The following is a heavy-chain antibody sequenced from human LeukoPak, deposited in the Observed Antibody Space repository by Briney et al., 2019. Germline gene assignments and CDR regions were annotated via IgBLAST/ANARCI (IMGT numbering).Heavy chain of an antibody. CDR2: ITSSGNNI. Sequence: PGGSLRLSCAASGFIFNSYAMHWVRQAPGRGLEYVSAITSSGNNIFYADSVKGRFTISRDNSKNTLYLQMGSLRAEDTAVYYCARDLDSGNYFFAYWGQGTPVTVSS. CDR1: GFIFNSYA. V-gene: IGHV3-64*02. CDR3: ARDLDSGNYFFAY. D-gene: IGHD3-22*01. J-gene: IGHJ4*02.